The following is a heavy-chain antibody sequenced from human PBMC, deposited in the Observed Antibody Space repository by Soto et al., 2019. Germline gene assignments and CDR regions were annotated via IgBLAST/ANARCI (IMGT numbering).Heavy chain of an antibody. CDR2: ISGSGGST. CDR1: GFTFSSYA. V-gene: IGHV3-23*01. CDR3: AKELLEGCSSTSCYAWYYFDY. D-gene: IGHD2-2*01. J-gene: IGHJ4*02. Sequence: PGGSLRLSCAASGFTFSSYAMSWVRQAPGKGLEWVSAISGSGGSTYYADSVKGRFTISRDNSKNTLYLQMNSLRAEDTAVYYCAKELLEGCSSTSCYAWYYFDYWGQGTLVTVSS.